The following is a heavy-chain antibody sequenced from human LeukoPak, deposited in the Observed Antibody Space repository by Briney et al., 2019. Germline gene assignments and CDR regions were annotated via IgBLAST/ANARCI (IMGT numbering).Heavy chain of an antibody. Sequence: SEPLSLTCTVSGASINSHYWSWIRQPAGKGLEWIGRIYISGSTNYNSSLQSRVTMSVDTSKNQFSLKLTSVTAADTAVYYCARALNPLPGTYYFDYWGQGTLVTVSS. V-gene: IGHV4-4*07. D-gene: IGHD2-15*01. CDR1: GASINSHY. CDR2: IYISGST. J-gene: IGHJ4*02. CDR3: ARALNPLPGTYYFDY.